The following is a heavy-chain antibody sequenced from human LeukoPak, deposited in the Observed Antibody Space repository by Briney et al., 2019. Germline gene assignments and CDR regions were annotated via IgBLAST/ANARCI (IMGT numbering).Heavy chain of an antibody. D-gene: IGHD1-26*01. CDR3: ARGQWGLDY. CDR1: GFTFSDHY. Sequence: GGSLRLSCAAAGFTFSDHYMTWIRQAPGKALEWVSYISPDGTTSYYADPLKGRFTVSRDNAKNSLYLQMNSLSAEDTAVYFCARGQWGLDYWGQGALVTVSS. J-gene: IGHJ4*02. CDR2: ISPDGTTS. V-gene: IGHV3-11*01.